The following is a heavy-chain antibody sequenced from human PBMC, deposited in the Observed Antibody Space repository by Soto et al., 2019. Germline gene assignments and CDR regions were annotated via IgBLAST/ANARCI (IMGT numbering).Heavy chain of an antibody. CDR3: ARCDLISNWFDP. Sequence: GASVKVSCKASGGTFSSYAISWVRQAPGQGLEWMGGIIPIFGTANYAQKFQGRVTITADESTSTAYMELSSLRSEDTAVYYCARCDLISNWFDPWGQGTLVTAPQ. CDR2: IIPIFGTA. J-gene: IGHJ5*02. CDR1: GGTFSSYA. V-gene: IGHV1-69*13. D-gene: IGHD2-21*01.